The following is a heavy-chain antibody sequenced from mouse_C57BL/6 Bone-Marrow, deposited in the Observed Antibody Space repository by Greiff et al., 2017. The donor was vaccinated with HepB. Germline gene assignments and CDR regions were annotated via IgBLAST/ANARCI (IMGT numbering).Heavy chain of an antibody. J-gene: IGHJ3*01. CDR2: IHPSDSDT. CDR1: GYTFTSYW. Sequence: QVQLQQPGAELVKPGASVKVSCKASGYTFTSYWMHWVKQRPGQGLEWIGRIHPSDSDTNYNQKFKGKATLTVDKSSSTAYMQLSSLTSEDSAVYYCAIRREYGSSLFAYWGQGTLVTVSA. V-gene: IGHV1-74*01. D-gene: IGHD1-1*01. CDR3: AIRREYGSSLFAY.